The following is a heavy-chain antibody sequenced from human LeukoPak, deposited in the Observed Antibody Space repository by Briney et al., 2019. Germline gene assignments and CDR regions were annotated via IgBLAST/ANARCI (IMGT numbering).Heavy chain of an antibody. V-gene: IGHV4-4*09. J-gene: IGHJ4*02. CDR1: GGSISSYY. Sequence: SETLPLTCTVSGGSISSYYWSWIRQPPGKGLEWIGYIYTSGSTNYNPSLKSRVTISVDTSKNQFSLKLSSVTAADTAVYYCARHLENYYDSSGPPDGWGQGTLVTVSS. D-gene: IGHD3-22*01. CDR2: IYTSGST. CDR3: ARHLENYYDSSGPPDG.